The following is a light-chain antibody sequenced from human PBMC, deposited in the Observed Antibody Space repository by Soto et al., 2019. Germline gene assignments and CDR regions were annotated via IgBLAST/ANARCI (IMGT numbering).Light chain of an antibody. V-gene: IGKV3-11*01. CDR1: QYVGTR. CDR2: YTS. Sequence: EIVLTLSLATLSSNPGETATLSCRASQYVGTRLAWYQHKPGQAPRLLIYYTSNRATGIPARFSGSGSGTDFTLTISSLEPEDFAVYFCQHRAGWPPALTFGGGSKVDI. J-gene: IGKJ4*01. CDR3: QHRAGWPPALT.